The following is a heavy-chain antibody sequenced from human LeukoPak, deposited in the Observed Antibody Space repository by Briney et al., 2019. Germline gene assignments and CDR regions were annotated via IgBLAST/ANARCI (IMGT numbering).Heavy chain of an antibody. CDR3: ARVGPYCSGGSCYDY. J-gene: IGHJ4*02. Sequence: GGSLRLSCAASGFTFSSYWMHWVRQAPGKGLVWVSRINSDGSSTADADSVKGRFSISRDNTKNTLYLQMNSLRAEDTAVYYCARVGPYCSGGSCYDYWGQGTLVTVTS. D-gene: IGHD2-15*01. CDR2: INSDGSST. CDR1: GFTFSSYW. V-gene: IGHV3-74*01.